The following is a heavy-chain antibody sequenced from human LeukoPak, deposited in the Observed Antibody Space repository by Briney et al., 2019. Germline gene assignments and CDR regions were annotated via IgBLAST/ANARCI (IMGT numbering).Heavy chain of an antibody. CDR3: ARSITIFGVVIHYFDY. V-gene: IGHV4-59*12. CDR1: GGSISSYY. D-gene: IGHD3-3*01. CDR2: IYYSGST. J-gene: IGHJ4*02. Sequence: SETLSLTCTVSGGSISSYYWSWIRQPPGKGLEWIGYIYYSGSTNYNPSLKSRVTISVDTSKNQFSLKLSSVTAADTAVYYCARSITIFGVVIHYFDYWGQGTLVTVSS.